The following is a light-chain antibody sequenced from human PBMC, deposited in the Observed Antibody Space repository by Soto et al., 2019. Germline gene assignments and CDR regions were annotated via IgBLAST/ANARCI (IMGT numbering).Light chain of an antibody. J-gene: IGKJ1*01. CDR3: QQYYRPGP. CDR1: QSVLYSSNNKNY. Sequence: DIVMTQSPDSLAVSLGERATINCKSSQSVLYSSNNKNYLAWYQQKPGQPPKLLIYWASTRESGVPDRFSGSGSGKDFTLTISSLHAEDVAVYYCQQYYRPGPFGQGTKVELK. CDR2: WAS. V-gene: IGKV4-1*01.